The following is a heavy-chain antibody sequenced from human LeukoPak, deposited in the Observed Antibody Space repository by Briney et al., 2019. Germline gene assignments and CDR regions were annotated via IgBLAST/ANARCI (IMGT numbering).Heavy chain of an antibody. Sequence: PSETLSLTCTVSGGSISSYYWSWIRQPPGKGLEWIGYIYYSRSTNYNPSLKSRVTISVDTSKNQFSLKLSSVTAADTAVYYCARRDYDSSGYYYAFDYWGQGTLVTVSS. CDR2: IYYSRST. CDR3: ARRDYDSSGYYYAFDY. V-gene: IGHV4-59*08. J-gene: IGHJ4*02. CDR1: GGSISSYY. D-gene: IGHD3-22*01.